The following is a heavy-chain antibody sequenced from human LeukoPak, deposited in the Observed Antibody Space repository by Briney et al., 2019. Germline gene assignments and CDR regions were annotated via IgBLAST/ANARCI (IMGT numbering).Heavy chain of an antibody. D-gene: IGHD1-26*01. J-gene: IGHJ4*02. CDR2: IDPNSGGT. Sequence: GASVKVSCKTSGYTFTVYYMHWVRQAPGQGLEWMGWIDPNSGGTRYAQKFQGRVTMTRDTSISTVYMELSRLTDDDTAVYYCAREAGAAPDYWGQGTLVTVSS. V-gene: IGHV1-2*02. CDR1: GYTFTVYY. CDR3: AREAGAAPDY.